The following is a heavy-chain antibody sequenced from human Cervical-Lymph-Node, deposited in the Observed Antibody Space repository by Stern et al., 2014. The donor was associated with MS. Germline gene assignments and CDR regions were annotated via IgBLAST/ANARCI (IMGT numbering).Heavy chain of an antibody. V-gene: IGHV3-11*01. CDR2: MGKSYSSI. D-gene: IGHD2-8*01. CDR3: ARVAGYSSNLFAEYFQH. Sequence: VQLVESGGGLVQPGGSLRLSCAASGFTFSDYYMSWLRQAPGKGLEWLSYMGKSYSSINYADSVKGRFTISRDNAKNSLYLQMNSLSADDTAVYYCARVAGYSSNLFAEYFQHWGQGTLVTVSS. J-gene: IGHJ1*01. CDR1: GFTFSDYY.